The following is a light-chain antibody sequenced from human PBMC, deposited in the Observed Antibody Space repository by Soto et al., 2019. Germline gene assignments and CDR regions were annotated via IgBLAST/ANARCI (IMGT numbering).Light chain of an antibody. CDR2: TGS. Sequence: DIQMTQSPSSLFASVGDRVSITCRASQGLSNWLAWDQQKPGRDPKLLIYTGSSLHSGVQSRFSGTGSGTDFTLTISSLQPEDVATYYCQQATSFPLTFGRGTKVEIK. CDR1: QGLSNW. CDR3: QQATSFPLT. V-gene: IGKV1-12*01. J-gene: IGKJ4*01.